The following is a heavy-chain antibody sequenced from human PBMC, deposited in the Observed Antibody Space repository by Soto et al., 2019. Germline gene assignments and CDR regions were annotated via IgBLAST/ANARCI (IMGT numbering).Heavy chain of an antibody. CDR1: GGTFSSYA. V-gene: IGHV1-69*13. D-gene: IGHD3-3*01. Sequence: GASVKVSCKASGGTFSSYAISWVRQAPGQGLEWMGGIIPIFGTANYAQKFQGRVTITADESTSTAYMELSSLRSEDTAVYYCARGKSVWSGYYTFGYYYYGMDVWGQGTTVTVSS. CDR2: IIPIFGTA. J-gene: IGHJ6*02. CDR3: ARGKSVWSGYYTFGYYYYGMDV.